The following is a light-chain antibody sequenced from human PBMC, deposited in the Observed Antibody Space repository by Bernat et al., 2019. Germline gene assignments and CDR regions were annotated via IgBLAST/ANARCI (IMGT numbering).Light chain of an antibody. CDR2: SNN. Sequence: QSVLTQPPSASGTPGQRVTISCSGSSSNIGSNTVNWYQQLPGTAPKLLIYSNNQRPSGVPDRFSGSKSGTSASLSISGLQSEVEADYYCAAWDDSLNGPVFGRGTKLTVL. V-gene: IGLV1-44*01. CDR3: AAWDDSLNGPV. J-gene: IGLJ3*02. CDR1: SSNIGSNT.